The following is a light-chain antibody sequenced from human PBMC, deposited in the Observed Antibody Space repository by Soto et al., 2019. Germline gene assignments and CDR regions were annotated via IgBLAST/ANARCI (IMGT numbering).Light chain of an antibody. CDR2: EVS. V-gene: IGLV2-14*01. J-gene: IGLJ3*02. CDR3: AAWDNSLSNWV. CDR1: SSDVGGYNY. Sequence: QSALTQPASVSGSPGQSITISCTGTSSDVGGYNYVSWYQQHPGKAPKLMIYEVSNRPSGVPDRFSGSKSGTSASLAISGLRSEDEADYYCAAWDNSLSNWVFGGGTKVTVL.